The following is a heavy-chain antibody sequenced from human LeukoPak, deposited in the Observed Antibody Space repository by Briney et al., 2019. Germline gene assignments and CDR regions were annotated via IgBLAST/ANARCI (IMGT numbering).Heavy chain of an antibody. CDR1: GFTFRNYA. V-gene: IGHV3-30-3*01. D-gene: IGHD1-26*01. CDR3: ARDLSERYSTDY. CDR2: ISWDGSTK. J-gene: IGHJ4*02. Sequence: GRSLRLSCAVSGFTFRNYAIHWVRQAPGKGLGWVAFISWDGSTKYYADSVKGRFTISRDNSQNTLDLQMNSLRAEDTAVYYCARDLSERYSTDYWGQGTLVTVSS.